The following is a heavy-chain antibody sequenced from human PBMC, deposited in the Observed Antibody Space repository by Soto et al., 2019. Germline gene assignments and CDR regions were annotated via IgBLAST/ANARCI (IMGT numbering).Heavy chain of an antibody. CDR2: IGSRGDSYAT. CDR3: SRDDADWLFN. Sequence: PGGSLRLSCAASGFTFSGSAMQWVRQASGEGLEWLGRIGSRGDSYATAYAASVKDRFTISRDESKNTAFLQMNNLKTEDTAVYYCSRDDADWLFNWGQGALVTVSS. CDR1: GFTFSGSA. D-gene: IGHD4-17*01. J-gene: IGHJ4*02. V-gene: IGHV3-73*01.